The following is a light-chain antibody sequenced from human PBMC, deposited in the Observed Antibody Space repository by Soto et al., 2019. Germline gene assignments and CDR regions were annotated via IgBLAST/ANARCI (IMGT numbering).Light chain of an antibody. CDR1: QSISSY. V-gene: IGKV1-39*01. J-gene: IGKJ2*01. Sequence: DIQMTQSPSSLSASVGDRVTITCRASQSISSYLNWYQQKPGKAPKVLIYAASSLRSGVPSRFSGSGSGTAFTLTISSLLLEDFATYYCQQSYSTPPYTFGQGTKLEIK. CDR2: AAS. CDR3: QQSYSTPPYT.